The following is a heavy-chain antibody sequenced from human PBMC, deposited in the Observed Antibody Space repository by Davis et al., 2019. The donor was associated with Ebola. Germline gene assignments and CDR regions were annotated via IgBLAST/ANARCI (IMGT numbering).Heavy chain of an antibody. CDR2: ISYEGGSK. Sequence: GESLKISCVGSGFTFSSYAMHWVRQAPGKGLEWVAVISYEGGSKDYADSVKGRFTISRDDSKNTLYLQMNSLRAEDTAVYYCARDWAGLDVWGRGTTVTVSS. CDR3: ARDWAGLDV. V-gene: IGHV3-30*04. D-gene: IGHD3-16*01. J-gene: IGHJ6*04. CDR1: GFTFSSYA.